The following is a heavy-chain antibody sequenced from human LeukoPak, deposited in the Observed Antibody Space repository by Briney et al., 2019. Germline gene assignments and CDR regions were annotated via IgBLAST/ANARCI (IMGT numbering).Heavy chain of an antibody. J-gene: IGHJ6*02. V-gene: IGHV1-2*02. D-gene: IGHD3-10*01. Sequence: ASVKVSCKASGYTFTGYYMHWVRQAPGQGLEWMGWINPNSGGTNYAQKFQGRVTMTRDTSISTAYMELSRLRSDDTAVYYCAREIFHGSGSPRMDVWGQGTTVTVSS. CDR3: AREIFHGSGSPRMDV. CDR2: INPNSGGT. CDR1: GYTFTGYY.